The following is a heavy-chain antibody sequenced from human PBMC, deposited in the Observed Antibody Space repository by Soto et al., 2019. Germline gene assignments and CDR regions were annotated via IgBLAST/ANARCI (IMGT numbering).Heavy chain of an antibody. CDR2: ISAYNGNT. Sequence: QVQLVQSGAEVKKPGASVKVSCKASGYTFTSYGISWVRQAPGQGLEWMGWISAYNGNTNYAQKLQGRVTMTTDTSTSTAYMELRSLRSDDTAVYYCARGGPSITIFGVVTTYYYYYGMDVWGQGITVTVSS. CDR1: GYTFTSYG. V-gene: IGHV1-18*01. J-gene: IGHJ6*02. D-gene: IGHD3-3*01. CDR3: ARGGPSITIFGVVTTYYYYYGMDV.